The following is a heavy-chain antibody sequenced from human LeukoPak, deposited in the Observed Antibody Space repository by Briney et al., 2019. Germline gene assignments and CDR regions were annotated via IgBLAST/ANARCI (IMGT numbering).Heavy chain of an antibody. J-gene: IGHJ4*02. CDR3: SKGPHSMYSTSWFDY. V-gene: IGHV3-23*01. CDR1: GFIFSNYA. Sequence: GASLRLSCTASGFIFSNYAMSWVRQTPGKGLEWVSTISGSDGSTNYADSVKGRFTISRDNSENTLSLQMNSLRAEDTAIYYCSKGPHSMYSTSWFDYWGQGTLVTVSS. CDR2: ISGSDGST. D-gene: IGHD2-2*01.